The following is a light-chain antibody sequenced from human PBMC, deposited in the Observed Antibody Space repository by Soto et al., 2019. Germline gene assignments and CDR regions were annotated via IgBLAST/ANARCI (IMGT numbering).Light chain of an antibody. CDR3: SSYTSSSTYV. V-gene: IGLV2-14*03. CDR2: DVT. CDR1: SNDIGPYNY. J-gene: IGLJ1*01. Sequence: QSALTQPASVSGSPGQSITISCTGTSNDIGPYNYVSWYQQHPGKAPRLLIYDVTNRPSGVSDRFSGSKSGRTASLTISGLQAEDEADYYCSSYTSSSTYVFGAGTKLTVL.